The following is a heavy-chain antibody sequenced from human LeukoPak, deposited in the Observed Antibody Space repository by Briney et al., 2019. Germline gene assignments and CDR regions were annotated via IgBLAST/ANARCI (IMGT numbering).Heavy chain of an antibody. CDR3: ARGNHDSTGYFFDF. Sequence: GRSLILSSAASGLTLGSYAMHWVRPAHGRGRGWVALIWYDGNNKNYADSVKGRFTISRDNSETALYLQMNSLRADDTAVYYCARGNHDSTGYFFDFWGQGTPVTVSS. D-gene: IGHD3-22*01. V-gene: IGHV3-33*01. J-gene: IGHJ4*02. CDR2: IWYDGNNK. CDR1: GLTLGSYA.